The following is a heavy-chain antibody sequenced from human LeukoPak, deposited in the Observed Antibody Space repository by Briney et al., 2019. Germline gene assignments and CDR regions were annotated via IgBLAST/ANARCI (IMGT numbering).Heavy chain of an antibody. V-gene: IGHV3-30*02. CDR2: IRYDGSNK. CDR1: EFTFSAYG. CDR3: AKDAQYYDFWSGWNNTYYYYYMDV. J-gene: IGHJ6*03. Sequence: TGGSLRLSCAASEFTFSAYGMHWVRQAPGKGLEWVAFIRYDGSNKYSADSVKGRFTIARDNSKNTLYLQMNSLRAEDTAVYYCAKDAQYYDFWSGWNNTYYYYYMDVWGKGTTVTVSS. D-gene: IGHD3-3*01.